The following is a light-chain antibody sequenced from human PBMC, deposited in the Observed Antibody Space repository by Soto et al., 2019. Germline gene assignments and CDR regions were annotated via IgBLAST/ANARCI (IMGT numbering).Light chain of an antibody. J-gene: IGLJ2*01. V-gene: IGLV1-44*01. Sequence: QSVLTQPPSASGTPGQRVTISCSGSNSSIGSNTVNWYQQLPGTAPKLLIYSNNQRPSGVPDRFSGSKSGTSASLAISGLQSEDEADYYSAAWDDSLNGVVFGGGTQLTVL. CDR3: AAWDDSLNGVV. CDR2: SNN. CDR1: NSSIGSNT.